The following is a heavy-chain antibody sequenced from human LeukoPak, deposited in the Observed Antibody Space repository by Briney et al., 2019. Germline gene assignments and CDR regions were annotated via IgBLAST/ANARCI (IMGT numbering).Heavy chain of an antibody. D-gene: IGHD3-22*01. CDR2: TYYRSKWYN. CDR3: AREATYYYDSSGYYLFDY. CDR1: GDSVSSNSAA. V-gene: IGHV6-1*01. J-gene: IGHJ4*02. Sequence: SQTLSLTCAISGDSVSSNSAAWNWIRQSPSRGLEWLGGTYYRSKWYNDYAVSVKSRITINPDTSKNQFSLQLNSVTPEDTAVYYCAREATYYYDSSGYYLFDYWGQGTLVTVSS.